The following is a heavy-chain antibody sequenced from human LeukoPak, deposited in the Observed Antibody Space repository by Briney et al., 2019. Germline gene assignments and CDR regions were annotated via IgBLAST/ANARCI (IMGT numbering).Heavy chain of an antibody. D-gene: IGHD2-15*01. V-gene: IGHV3-23*01. CDR2: STGGTT. CDR1: GFTFSSYY. J-gene: IGHJ4*02. Sequence: GGSLRLSCAASGFTFSSYYMTWVRQAPGKGLEWVSTSTGGTTYYADSVRGRFTISRDNSKNTLYLQMNSLGTEDTAVYYCASYCTGSCYSGVDHWGQGTLVTVSS. CDR3: ASYCTGSCYSGVDH.